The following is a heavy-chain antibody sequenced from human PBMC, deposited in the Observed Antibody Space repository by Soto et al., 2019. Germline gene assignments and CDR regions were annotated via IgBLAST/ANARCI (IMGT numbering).Heavy chain of an antibody. J-gene: IGHJ4*02. D-gene: IGHD3-10*01. V-gene: IGHV4-39*01. CDR3: ARHRGPSPVY. CDR2: LFYGGTT. Sequence: QVQLQESGPGLVKPSETLSLTFTVSGGSISGYYWPWISQPPGKGLEWVGSLFYGGTTDYNPSLKSRLTMSLATSQIHFSLKLRSVTDADTAVYDCARHRGPSPVYWGQGTLVTASS. CDR1: GGSISGYY.